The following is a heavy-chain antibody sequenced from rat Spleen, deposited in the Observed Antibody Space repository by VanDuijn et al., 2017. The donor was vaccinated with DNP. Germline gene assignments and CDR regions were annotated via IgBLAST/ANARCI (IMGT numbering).Heavy chain of an antibody. V-gene: IGHV5-7*01. CDR2: ISYDGSST. CDR3: ARPSYTTGIFFDY. D-gene: IGHD1-9*01. CDR1: GFTFSDYN. J-gene: IGHJ2*01. Sequence: EVQLVESGGGLVQPGRSLKLSCAASGFTFSDYNMAWVRQAPKKGLEWVATISYDGSSTYYRDSVKGRFTISRDNAKSTLYLQMDSLRSEDTATYYCARPSYTTGIFFDYWGQGVMVTVSS.